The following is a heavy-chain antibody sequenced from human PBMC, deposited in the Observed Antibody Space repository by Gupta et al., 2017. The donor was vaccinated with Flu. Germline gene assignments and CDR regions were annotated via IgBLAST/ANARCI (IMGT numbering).Heavy chain of an antibody. CDR2: IYNSGTT. J-gene: IGHJ4*02. D-gene: IGHD4-4*01. V-gene: IGHV4-4*08. CDR3: ARGNGFIGFDY. CDR1: GDSSSASY. Sequence: QVQLQESGPGLVKPSETLSLPCTVSGDSSSASYWTWIRQSPGKGLEWIGHIYNSGTTDYNPSLRSRVTISEDTSRSQFSLKLQSVTAADTAVYFCARGNGFIGFDYWGQGTLVTVSS.